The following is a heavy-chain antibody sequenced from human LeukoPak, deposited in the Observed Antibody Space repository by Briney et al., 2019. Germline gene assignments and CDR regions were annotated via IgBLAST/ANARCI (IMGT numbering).Heavy chain of an antibody. V-gene: IGHV3-23*01. CDR1: GFTFSSYA. CDR3: ANSKGGYGDRYDY. J-gene: IGHJ4*02. D-gene: IGHD4-17*01. CDR2: ISGSGGST. Sequence: GGSLRLSCAASGFTFSSYAMSWVRQAPGEGLEWVSAISGSGGSTYYADSVKGRFTISRDNSKNTLYLQMNSLRAEDTAVYYCANSKGGYGDRYDYWGQGTLVTVSS.